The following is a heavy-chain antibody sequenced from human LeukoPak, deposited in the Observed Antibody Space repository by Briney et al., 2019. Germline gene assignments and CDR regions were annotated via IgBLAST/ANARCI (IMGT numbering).Heavy chain of an antibody. J-gene: IGHJ4*02. CDR1: GFTFNRFY. CDR3: AKGSSAGRPYYFDY. Sequence: QPGGSLRLSCSASGFTFNRFYLHWVRQAPGKGLEFVSHISSNGATTYYADSVKGRFTISRDNSKNTLYLQMSSLRADDTAVYYCAKGSSAGRPYYFDYWGQGTLVTVSS. CDR2: ISSNGATT. D-gene: IGHD3-10*01. V-gene: IGHV3-64D*06.